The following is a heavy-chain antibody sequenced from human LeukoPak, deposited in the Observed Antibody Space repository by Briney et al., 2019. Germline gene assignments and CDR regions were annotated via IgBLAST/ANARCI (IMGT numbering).Heavy chain of an antibody. Sequence: GGSLRLSCAASGFTFSSYSMNWVRQAPGKVLEWVSSISSSSSYIYYADSVKGRFTISRDNAKNTLYLQMNSLRAEDTAVYYCARGDHYYYDSSGYWNWGQGTLVTVSS. D-gene: IGHD3-22*01. CDR3: ARGDHYYYDSSGYWN. CDR2: ISSSSSYI. V-gene: IGHV3-21*01. CDR1: GFTFSSYS. J-gene: IGHJ4*02.